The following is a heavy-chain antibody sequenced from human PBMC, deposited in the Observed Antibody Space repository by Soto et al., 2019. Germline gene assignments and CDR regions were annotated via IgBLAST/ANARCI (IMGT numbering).Heavy chain of an antibody. CDR2: ISSSGSTI. J-gene: IGHJ6*02. CDR3: ARGRARTFYGMDV. CDR1: GFTFSSYE. D-gene: IGHD2-2*01. V-gene: IGHV3-48*03. Sequence: GGSLRLSCAASGFTFSSYEMNWVRQAPGKGPEWVSYISSSGSTIYYADSVKGRFTISRDNAKNSLYLQMNSLRAEDTAVYYCARGRARTFYGMDVWGQGTTVTVSS.